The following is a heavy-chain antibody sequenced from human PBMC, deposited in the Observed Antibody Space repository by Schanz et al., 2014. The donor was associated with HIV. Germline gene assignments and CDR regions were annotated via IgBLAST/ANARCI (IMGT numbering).Heavy chain of an antibody. D-gene: IGHD6-13*01. V-gene: IGHV1-69*06. Sequence: QEQLVQSGAAVRKPGSSVTVSCKTSGGTFNNYALNWVRQAPGQGLEWMGGIIPVFGTANYAQNFQARVTLTTDTSTRTVYMELRSLRSDDTAVYYCARDRSAAVTASDYWGLGTLVTVSS. CDR3: ARDRSAAVTASDY. CDR2: IIPVFGTA. CDR1: GGTFNNYA. J-gene: IGHJ4*02.